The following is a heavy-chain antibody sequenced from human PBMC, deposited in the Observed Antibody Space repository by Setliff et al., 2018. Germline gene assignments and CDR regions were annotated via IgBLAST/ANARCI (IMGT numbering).Heavy chain of an antibody. V-gene: IGHV4-34*01. J-gene: IGHJ4*02. CDR2: INHSGST. D-gene: IGHD3-9*01. CDR1: GGSFSTYY. Sequence: SETLSLTCAVYGGSFSTYYWIWIRQPPGKGLEWIGEINHSGSTNYNPSLKSRVTISVDTSKNQFSLKLSSVTAADTAVYYCTTDPPYYDILTGHDYWGQGTLVTVSS. CDR3: TTDPPYYDILTGHDY.